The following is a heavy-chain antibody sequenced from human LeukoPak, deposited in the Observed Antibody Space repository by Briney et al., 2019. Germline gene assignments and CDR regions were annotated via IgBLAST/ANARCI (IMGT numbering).Heavy chain of an antibody. J-gene: IGHJ5*02. CDR2: IHYIRDGP. CDR3: ARCVTGWPNWFAP. D-gene: IGHD6-19*01. Sequence: GGSLRLSCVGSGFRVSRYAMSWVRQAPGKGLEWVATIHYIRDGPYYADSVEGRFTIPRDDSKNTVYLQMNSLRVEDTAIYYCARCVTGWPNWFAPWGQGTLVTVSS. CDR1: GFRVSRYA. V-gene: IGHV3-23*01.